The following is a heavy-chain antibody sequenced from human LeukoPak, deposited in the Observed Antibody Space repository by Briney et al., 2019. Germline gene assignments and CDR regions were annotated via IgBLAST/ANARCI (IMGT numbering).Heavy chain of an antibody. V-gene: IGHV3-23*01. Sequence: GGSLRLSCAPSGFTFSSSAMSCARQAPGRGLGWVSVFSGSGGGTYYADSVKGRFTISRDNSENTLYLQMNSLRVEDTAVYYCAIGGARQHQGLGAWGQGTLVTVPS. D-gene: IGHD6-13*01. CDR3: AIGGARQHQGLGA. CDR2: FSGSGGGT. CDR1: GFTFSSSA. J-gene: IGHJ5*02.